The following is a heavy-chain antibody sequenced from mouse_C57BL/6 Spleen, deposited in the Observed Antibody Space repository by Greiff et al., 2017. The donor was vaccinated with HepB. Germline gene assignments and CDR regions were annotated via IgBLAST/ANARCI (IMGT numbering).Heavy chain of an antibody. CDR3: ARHEDNGSPYWYFDV. D-gene: IGHD1-1*01. CDR1: GYTFTEYT. V-gene: IGHV1-62-2*01. CDR2: FYPGSGSI. Sequence: QVHVKQSGAELVKPGASVKLSCKASGYTFTEYTIHWVKQRSGQGLEWIGWFYPGSGSIKYNEKFKDKATLTADKSSSTVYMELSRLTSEDSAVYFCARHEDNGSPYWYFDVWGTGTTVTVSS. J-gene: IGHJ1*03.